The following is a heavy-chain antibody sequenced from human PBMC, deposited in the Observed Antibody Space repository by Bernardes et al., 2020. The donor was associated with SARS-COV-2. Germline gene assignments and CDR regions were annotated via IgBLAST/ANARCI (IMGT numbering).Heavy chain of an antibody. CDR2: INHSGST. CDR3: ARGYVVVAATQPNNYYYYYCMDV. D-gene: IGHD2-15*01. CDR1: GGSFSGYY. J-gene: IGHJ6*02. V-gene: IGHV4-34*01. Sequence: SETLSLTCAVYGGSFSGYYWSWIRQPPGKGLEWIGEINHSGSTNYNPSLKSRVTISVDTSKNQFSLKLSSVTAADTAVYYCARGYVVVAATQPNNYYYYYCMDVWGQGTTVTVSS.